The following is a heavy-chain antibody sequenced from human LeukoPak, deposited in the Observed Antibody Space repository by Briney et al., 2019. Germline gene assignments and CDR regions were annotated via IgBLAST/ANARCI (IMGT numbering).Heavy chain of an antibody. CDR3: AKDGVILAPGVYWYMDV. CDR1: GFAVSNNY. Sequence: GGSLRLSCAGSGFAVSNNYMSWVRQASGKGLEWVVFIRNDGAKTYYADSAKGRFTISRDNSRNTLYLQMNSLTAEDTAVFYCAKDGVILAPGVYWYMDVWGRGTTVTVSS. J-gene: IGHJ6*03. CDR2: IRNDGAKT. D-gene: IGHD3-16*02. V-gene: IGHV3-30*02.